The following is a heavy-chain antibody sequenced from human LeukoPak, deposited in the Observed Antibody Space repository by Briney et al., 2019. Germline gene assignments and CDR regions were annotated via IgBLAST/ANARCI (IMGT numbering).Heavy chain of an antibody. Sequence: PSETLSLTCTVSGGSISSYYWSWIRQPPGKGLEWIGYIYYSGSTYYNPSLKSRVTISVDTSKNQFSLKLSSVTAADTAVYYCARGGGSYGDAFDIWGQGTMVTVSS. J-gene: IGHJ3*02. CDR1: GGSISSYY. D-gene: IGHD1-26*01. V-gene: IGHV4-59*01. CDR3: ARGGGSYGDAFDI. CDR2: IYYSGST.